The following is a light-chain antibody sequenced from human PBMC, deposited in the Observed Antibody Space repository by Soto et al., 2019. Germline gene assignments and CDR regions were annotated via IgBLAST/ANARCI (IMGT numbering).Light chain of an antibody. CDR2: DVT. CDR1: SSDVGGYKY. J-gene: IGLJ2*01. CDR3: SSYGGTNNVV. Sequence: QSALTQPPSASGSPGQSVTISCTGTSSDVGGYKYVSWYQHHPGKAPKVVIYDVTKRPSGVPDRFSGSQSGNTASLTVSGLQAEDEADYYCSSYGGTNNVVFGGWTQLTVL. V-gene: IGLV2-8*01.